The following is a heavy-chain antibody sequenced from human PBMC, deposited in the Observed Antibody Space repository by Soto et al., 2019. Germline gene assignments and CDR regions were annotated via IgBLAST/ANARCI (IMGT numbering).Heavy chain of an antibody. Sequence: ASVKVSCKASGYTFTSYDINWVRQATGQGLEWMGWMNPNSGNTGYAQKFQGRVTMTRNTSISTAYMELSSLGAEDTAVYYCAKVGGYDILTGYRNRFDPWGQGTRVTVSS. CDR3: AKVGGYDILTGYRNRFDP. CDR2: MNPNSGNT. J-gene: IGHJ5*02. V-gene: IGHV1-8*01. CDR1: GYTFTSYD. D-gene: IGHD3-9*01.